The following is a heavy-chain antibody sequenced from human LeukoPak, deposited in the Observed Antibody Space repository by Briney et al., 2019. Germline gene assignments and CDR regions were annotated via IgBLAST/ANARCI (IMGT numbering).Heavy chain of an antibody. CDR1: GYTFTSYD. D-gene: IGHD2-21*01. CDR3: ARRRRGVVIAIKGLNWFDP. J-gene: IGHJ5*02. Sequence: ASVKVSCKASGYTFTSYDINWVRQATGQGLEWMGWMNPNSGNTGYAQKFQGRVTMTRNTSISTAYMELSSLRSEDTAVYYCARRRRGVVIAIKGLNWFDPWGQGTLVTVSS. V-gene: IGHV1-8*01. CDR2: MNPNSGNT.